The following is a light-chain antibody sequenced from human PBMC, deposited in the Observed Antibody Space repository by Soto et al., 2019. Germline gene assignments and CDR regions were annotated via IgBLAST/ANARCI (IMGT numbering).Light chain of an antibody. J-gene: IGKJ4*01. CDR1: QRVSRY. CDR3: QQRSNWPPLT. Sequence: EIVLTQSPATLSLSPGERTTIPCSTSQRVSRYLPGYQQKQAQAPRLLIYDAANSATAIPARFSGSGSGTDFTIPISSLEPSDFSVYYCQQRSNWPPLTFGGGTKVEIK. V-gene: IGKV3-11*01. CDR2: DAA.